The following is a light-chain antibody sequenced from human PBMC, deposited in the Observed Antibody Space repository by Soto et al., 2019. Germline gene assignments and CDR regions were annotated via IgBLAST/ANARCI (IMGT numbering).Light chain of an antibody. CDR3: LQDNDESWT. Sequence: MQLTQSPSSLSSSVGERVTITCRASRGVGSYLGCYQQKPGQAPRLLIYAASNWYTGVPARFTGSRSGTEFTLTISSLQPEDFAAYYCLQDNDESWTFGQGTKVDIK. J-gene: IGKJ1*01. CDR1: RGVGSY. V-gene: IGKV1-6*01. CDR2: AAS.